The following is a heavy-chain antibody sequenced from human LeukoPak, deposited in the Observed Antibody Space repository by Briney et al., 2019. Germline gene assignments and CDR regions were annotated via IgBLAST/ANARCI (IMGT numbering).Heavy chain of an antibody. J-gene: IGHJ6*02. D-gene: IGHD3-10*01. CDR2: FDPEDGET. CDR1: GYTLTELS. Sequence: ASVTVSCKVSGYTLTELSMHWVRQAPGKGLEWMGGFDPEDGETIYAQKFQGRVTMTEDTSTDTAYMELCSLRSEDTAVYYCARATMVRGVIHTRYYYYYYGMDVWGQGTTVTVSS. V-gene: IGHV1-24*01. CDR3: ARATMVRGVIHTRYYYYYYGMDV.